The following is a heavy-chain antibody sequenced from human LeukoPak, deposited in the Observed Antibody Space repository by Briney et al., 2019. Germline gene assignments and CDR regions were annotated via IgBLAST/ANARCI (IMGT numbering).Heavy chain of an antibody. D-gene: IGHD2-2*01. V-gene: IGHV1-46*01. J-gene: IGHJ3*02. CDR2: INPSGGST. CDR1: GYTFTNYH. CDR3: ARDRLGYCSSTSCYDAFDI. Sequence: ASVKVSCKASGYTFTNYHLHWVRQAPGQGLEWMGIINPSGGSTSYAQKFQDRVTMTRDTSTSTVYMELNSLRAEDTAVYYCARDRLGYCSSTSCYDAFDIWGQGTMVTVSS.